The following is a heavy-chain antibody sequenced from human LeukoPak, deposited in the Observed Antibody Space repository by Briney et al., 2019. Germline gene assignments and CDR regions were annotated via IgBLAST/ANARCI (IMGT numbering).Heavy chain of an antibody. Sequence: SETLSLTCAVYGGSFSGYYWSWIRQPPGKGLEWIGEINHSGSTNYNPSLKSRVTISVDTSKNQFSLKLSSVTAADTAVYYCARSSPSEGAFDIWGQGTMVTVSS. V-gene: IGHV4-34*01. CDR1: GGSFSGYY. D-gene: IGHD6-6*01. J-gene: IGHJ3*02. CDR2: INHSGST. CDR3: ARSSPSEGAFDI.